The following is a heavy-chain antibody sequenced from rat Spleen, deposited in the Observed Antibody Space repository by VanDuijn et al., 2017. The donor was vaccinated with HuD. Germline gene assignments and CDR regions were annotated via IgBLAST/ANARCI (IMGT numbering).Heavy chain of an antibody. V-gene: IGHV5-19*01. Sequence: EVQLVESDGGLVQPGRSLKLSCAASGFTFSNYGMHWIRQAPTKGLEWVASISPSGGSTYYRDSVRGRFTISRDNAKSTQYLQMDNLRSEDTATYYCARAGYLRDWYFDFWGPGTMVTVSS. CDR3: ARAGYLRDWYFDF. CDR2: ISPSGGST. D-gene: IGHD2-2*01. J-gene: IGHJ1*01. CDR1: GFTFSNYG.